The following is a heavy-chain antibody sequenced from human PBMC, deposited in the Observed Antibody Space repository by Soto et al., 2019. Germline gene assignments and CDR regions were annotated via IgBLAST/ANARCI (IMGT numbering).Heavy chain of an antibody. CDR1: GGSMSSSSYY. J-gene: IGHJ6*03. Sequence: SETLSITCTVSGGSMSSSSYYWGWIRQSPGKGLEWIGSFYYSGSTYYSPSLRSRVTISGDTSRKQISLRLSSVTAADTAVYYCARISVASRYMDVWGKGTTVTVSS. V-gene: IGHV4-39*01. CDR3: ARISVASRYMDV. D-gene: IGHD5-12*01. CDR2: FYYSGST.